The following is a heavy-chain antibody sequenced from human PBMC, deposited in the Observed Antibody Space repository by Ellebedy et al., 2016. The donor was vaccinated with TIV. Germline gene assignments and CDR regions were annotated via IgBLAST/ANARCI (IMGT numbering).Heavy chain of an antibody. Sequence: ASVKVSCXASGYTFTSYGISWVRQAPGQGLEWMGWINPNSGGTNYAQKFQGRVTMTRDTSISTAYMELSRLRSDDTAVYYCAREGIFSWGNYYDSSGYYPYYYYMDVWGKGTTVTVSS. CDR3: AREGIFSWGNYYDSSGYYPYYYYMDV. CDR2: INPNSGGT. J-gene: IGHJ6*03. D-gene: IGHD3-22*01. V-gene: IGHV1-2*02. CDR1: GYTFTSYG.